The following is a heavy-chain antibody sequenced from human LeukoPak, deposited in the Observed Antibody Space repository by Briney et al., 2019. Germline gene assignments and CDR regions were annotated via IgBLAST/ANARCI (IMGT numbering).Heavy chain of an antibody. CDR1: GFTFSSYW. Sequence: GGSLRLSCAASGFTFSSYWMSWVRQAPGKGLEWVANIKQDGSEKYYVDSVKGRFTISRDNAKNSPYLQMNSLRAEDTAVYYCARRIIGSGWYGADFDYWGQGTLVTVSS. CDR2: IKQDGSEK. D-gene: IGHD6-19*01. CDR3: ARRIIGSGWYGADFDY. V-gene: IGHV3-7*01. J-gene: IGHJ4*02.